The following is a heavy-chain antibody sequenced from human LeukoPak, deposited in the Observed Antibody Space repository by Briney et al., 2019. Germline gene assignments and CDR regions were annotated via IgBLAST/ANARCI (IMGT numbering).Heavy chain of an antibody. V-gene: IGHV3-64*01. CDR2: ISSNGGST. CDR1: GFTFSYYA. CDR3: ATFIIGPTIDY. D-gene: IGHD3-10*01. J-gene: IGHJ4*02. Sequence: GGSLRLSCAASGFTFSYYAMHWVRQAPGKGLEYVSAISSNGGSTYYANSVKGRFTISRDNSKNTLNLQMGSLRPEDMAVYYCATFIIGPTIDYWGQGTLVTVSS.